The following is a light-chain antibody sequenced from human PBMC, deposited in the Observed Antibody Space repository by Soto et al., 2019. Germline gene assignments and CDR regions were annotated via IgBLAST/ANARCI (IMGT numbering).Light chain of an antibody. J-gene: IGKJ5*01. CDR3: QQYYSSHT. Sequence: DIVMTQSPDSLAVSLGERATINCKSSQSVLYSSNNKNYLAWYQQKPGQPPKLLVYWGTTRGSGVPDRFSGSGAGTDFTRTISSLQAEDVAVYYWQQYYSSHTFGQGTRLEI. V-gene: IGKV4-1*01. CDR2: WGT. CDR1: QSVLYSSNNKNY.